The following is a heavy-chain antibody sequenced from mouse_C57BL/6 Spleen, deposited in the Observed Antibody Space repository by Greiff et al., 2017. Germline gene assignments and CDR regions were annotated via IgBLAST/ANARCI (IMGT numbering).Heavy chain of an antibody. Sequence: QVQLQQPGAELVKPGASVKLSCKASGYTFTSYWMHWVKQRPGRGLEWIGRIDPNSGGTKYNEKFKSKATLTVDKPSSPAYLQISSLTSEDSAVYYCAREGLGGAWFAYWGQGTLVTVSA. CDR2: IDPNSGGT. J-gene: IGHJ3*01. D-gene: IGHD3-3*01. CDR3: AREGLGGAWFAY. V-gene: IGHV1-72*01. CDR1: GYTFTSYW.